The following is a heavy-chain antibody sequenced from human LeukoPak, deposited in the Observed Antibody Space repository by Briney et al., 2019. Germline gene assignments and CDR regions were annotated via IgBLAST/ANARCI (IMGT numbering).Heavy chain of an antibody. Sequence: PGRSLRLSCAASGFTFSSYAMHWVRQAPGKGLEWVAVISYDGSNKYYADSVKGRFTISRDNSKNTLYLQMNSLRAEDTAVYYCAIDSSGYSTSFDYWGQGTLVTVSS. CDR2: ISYDGSNK. V-gene: IGHV3-30-3*01. J-gene: IGHJ4*02. CDR1: GFTFSSYA. D-gene: IGHD3-22*01. CDR3: AIDSSGYSTSFDY.